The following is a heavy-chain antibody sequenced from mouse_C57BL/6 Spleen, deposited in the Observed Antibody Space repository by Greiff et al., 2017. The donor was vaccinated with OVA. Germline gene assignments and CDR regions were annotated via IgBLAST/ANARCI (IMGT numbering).Heavy chain of an antibody. Sequence: EVHLVESGGDLVKPGGSLTLSCAASGFTFSSYGMSWVRQTPDKRLEWVATISSGGSYTYYPDSVKGRFTISRDNAKNTLYLQMSSLKSEDTAMYYCARHGDGYSDYWGQGTTLTVSS. CDR3: ARHGDGYSDY. V-gene: IGHV5-6*01. J-gene: IGHJ2*01. CDR2: ISSGGSYT. D-gene: IGHD2-3*01. CDR1: GFTFSSYG.